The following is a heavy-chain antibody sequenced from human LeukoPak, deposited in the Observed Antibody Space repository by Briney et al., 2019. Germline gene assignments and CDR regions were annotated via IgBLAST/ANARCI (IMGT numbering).Heavy chain of an antibody. J-gene: IGHJ4*02. V-gene: IGHV3-7*01. D-gene: IGHD3-22*01. CDR1: GFTFSSYW. CDR2: IKQDGSEK. Sequence: PGGSLRLSCAASGFTFSSYWMSWVRQAPGKGLEWVANIKQDGSEKYYVDSVKGRFTISRDNAKNSLYLQMNSLRAEDTAVYYCARGYYDSSGYLDYWGQGTLVTVSS. CDR3: ARGYYDSSGYLDY.